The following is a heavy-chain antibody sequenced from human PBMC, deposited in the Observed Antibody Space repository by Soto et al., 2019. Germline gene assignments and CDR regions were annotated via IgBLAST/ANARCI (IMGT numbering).Heavy chain of an antibody. V-gene: IGHV4-39*01. CDR1: GCCLSSSRYY. CDR2: IYYSGST. D-gene: IGHD6-13*01. CDR3: PTRRAGYSSSWYYYYGMDV. Sequence: SLTSTVSGCCLSSSRYYWGWVRQPPGTGLEWIEKIYYSGSTAYNPTQKSQATSTVDTAKTQCPLKPSSVTAADTAVNYGPTRRAGYSSSWYYYYGMDVWGQGTTVTVS. J-gene: IGHJ6*02.